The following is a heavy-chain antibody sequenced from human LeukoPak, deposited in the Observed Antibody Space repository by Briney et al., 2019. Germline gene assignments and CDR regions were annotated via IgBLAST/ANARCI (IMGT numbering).Heavy chain of an antibody. V-gene: IGHV3-15*01. CDR2: INSKTNGGTT. CDR3: SALGYPQYFHH. J-gene: IGHJ4*02. Sequence: PGGSLRLSCAASGFTFSDEWMTWVRQAPGKGLEWVGRINSKTNGGTTDYAAPVNGRFTISRDDSQNTLYFEMNSLKTEDTAIYCCSALGYPQYFHHWSQGTLVTVSS. CDR1: GFTFSDEW. D-gene: IGHD2-15*01.